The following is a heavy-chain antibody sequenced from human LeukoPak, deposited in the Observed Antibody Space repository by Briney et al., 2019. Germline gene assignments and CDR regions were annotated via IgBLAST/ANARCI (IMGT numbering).Heavy chain of an antibody. Sequence: SETLSLTCTVSGGSISSSTYYWGWIRQPPGKGLEWIASIYYTRSTNYNPSLKSRVTISVDTSKNQFSLKLSSVTAADTAVYYCARSRKYGAVTTYSWFDPWGQGTLVIVSS. CDR1: GGSISSSTYY. J-gene: IGHJ5*02. V-gene: IGHV4-39*01. D-gene: IGHD4-17*01. CDR2: IYYTRST. CDR3: ARSRKYGAVTTYSWFDP.